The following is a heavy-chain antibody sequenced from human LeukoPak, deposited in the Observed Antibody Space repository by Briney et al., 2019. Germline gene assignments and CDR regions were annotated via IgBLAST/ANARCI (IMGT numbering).Heavy chain of an antibody. CDR1: GFAFPTYA. CDR3: ARDMGTGYCSSTRCYAFDY. Sequence: GGSLRLSCVASGFAFPTYAMMWVRQVPGKGLEWVSSIRVSDGARFYADSVKGRFTISRENSKNTLHLQMNSLRAEDTGVYYCARDMGTGYCSSTRCYAFDYWGQGTLVTVSS. J-gene: IGHJ4*02. D-gene: IGHD2-2*01. CDR2: IRVSDGAR. V-gene: IGHV3-23*01.